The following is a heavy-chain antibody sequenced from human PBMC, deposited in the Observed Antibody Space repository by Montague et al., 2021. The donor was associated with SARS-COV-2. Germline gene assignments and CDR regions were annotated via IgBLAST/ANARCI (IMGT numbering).Heavy chain of an antibody. D-gene: IGHD3-22*01. CDR3: ARGTTNPYDTRGVWFDP. CDR2: IYYSGST. CDR1: GGSISSYH. V-gene: IGHV4-59*01. Sequence: SETLSLTCTVSGGSISSYHWSWIRQPPGKGLEWIGYIYYSGSTNYNPSLKSRVTISVDTSKNQFSLKLSSVTAADTAIYYCARGTTNPYDTRGVWFDPWGQGTLVTVSS. J-gene: IGHJ5*02.